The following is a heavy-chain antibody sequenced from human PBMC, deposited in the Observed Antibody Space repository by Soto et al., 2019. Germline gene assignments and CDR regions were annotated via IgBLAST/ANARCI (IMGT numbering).Heavy chain of an antibody. V-gene: IGHV3-23*01. CDR3: AKWRAYCGGDCFYYGMDV. CDR1: GFTFRSYA. D-gene: IGHD2-21*01. Sequence: EVQLLESGGGLVQPGGSLRLSCAASGFTFRSYAMSWVRQAPGKGLEWVSAISGSGGSTYYADSVKGRFTISRDNSKNTLYLQMNSLRAEDTAVYYCAKWRAYCGGDCFYYGMDVWGQGTTVTVSS. J-gene: IGHJ6*02. CDR2: ISGSGGST.